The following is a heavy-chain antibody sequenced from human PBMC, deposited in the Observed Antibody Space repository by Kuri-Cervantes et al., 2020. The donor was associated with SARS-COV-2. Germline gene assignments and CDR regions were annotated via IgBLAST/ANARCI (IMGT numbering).Heavy chain of an antibody. CDR3: ARLPCGTIFGSGGSCYSSTNYYYYGMDV. CDR1: GYIFSNYW. J-gene: IGHJ6*02. CDR2: IYSGDSDT. V-gene: IGHV5-51*01. D-gene: IGHD2-15*01. Sequence: GESLKISCKASGYIFSNYWIGWVRQMPGKGLEWMGFIYSGDSDTKYSPSFRGQVSISADKSISTAYLQWSSLKASDTAMYYCARLPCGTIFGSGGSCYSSTNYYYYGMDVWGQGTTVTVSS.